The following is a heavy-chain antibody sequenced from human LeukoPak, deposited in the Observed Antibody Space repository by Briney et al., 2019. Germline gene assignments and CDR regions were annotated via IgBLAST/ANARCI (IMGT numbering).Heavy chain of an antibody. D-gene: IGHD6-13*01. CDR3: AKDRSSWYYFDY. CDR1: GFTFSSYA. Sequence: GGSLRLSCAASGFTFSSYAMSGVRQAPGKGLEWVSAISGSGGSTYYADSVKGRFTISRDNSKNTLYLQMNSLRTEDTAVYYCAKDRSSWYYFDYWGQGTLVTVSS. CDR2: ISGSGGST. V-gene: IGHV3-23*01. J-gene: IGHJ4*02.